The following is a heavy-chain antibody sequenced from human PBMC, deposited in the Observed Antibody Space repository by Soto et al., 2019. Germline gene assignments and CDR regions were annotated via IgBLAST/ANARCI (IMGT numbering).Heavy chain of an antibody. D-gene: IGHD6-19*01. CDR1: GFTFSSYS. CDR2: ISSSSSYI. J-gene: IGHJ4*02. V-gene: IGHV3-21*01. Sequence: EVQLVESGGGLVKPGGSLRLSYAASGFTFSSYSMNWVRQAPGKGLEWVSSISSSSSYIYYADSVKGRFTISRDNAKNSLYLQMNSLRAEDTAVYYCARDHWGALDSSGWYEVDYWGQGTLVTVSS. CDR3: ARDHWGALDSSGWYEVDY.